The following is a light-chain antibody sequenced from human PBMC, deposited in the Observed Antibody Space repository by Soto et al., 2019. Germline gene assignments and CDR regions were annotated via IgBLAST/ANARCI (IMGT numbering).Light chain of an antibody. CDR2: GAS. V-gene: IGKV3-20*01. Sequence: EIVLTQSPGTLSLSPGERATLYCRASQSVSSSSLAWYQQKPGQAPRLLIYGASSRATGIPDRFSGSGSGTDFTLTITRLEPEDFAVYYWQQYGTSPYNFGQGTKLEIK. J-gene: IGKJ2*01. CDR3: QQYGTSPYN. CDR1: QSVSSSS.